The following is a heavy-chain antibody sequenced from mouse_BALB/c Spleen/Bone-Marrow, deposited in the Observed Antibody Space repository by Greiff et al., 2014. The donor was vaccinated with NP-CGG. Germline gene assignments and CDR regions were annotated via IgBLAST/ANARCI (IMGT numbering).Heavy chain of an antibody. J-gene: IGHJ4*01. CDR2: IWSDGST. Sequence: SGFSLTSYGLHWVRQPPGKGLEWLGVIWSDGSTTYNSALKSRLSISKDNSKRQVLLKMNSLQTDDTAMYYCARSGTDYAMDYWGQGTSVTVSS. V-gene: IGHV2-6*03. CDR3: ARSGTDYAMDY. CDR1: GFSLTSYG. D-gene: IGHD4-1*01.